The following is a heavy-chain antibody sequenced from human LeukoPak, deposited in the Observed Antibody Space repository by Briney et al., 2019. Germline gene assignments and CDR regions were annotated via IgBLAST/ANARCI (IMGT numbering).Heavy chain of an antibody. D-gene: IGHD5-12*01. J-gene: IGHJ4*02. Sequence: SETLSLTCAVSGGSISSSNWWSWVRQPLGKGLEWIGEIYHSGSTNYNPSLKSRVTISVDKSKNQFSLKLSSVTAADTAVYYRASSGYSGYDFLVYWGQGTLVTVSS. CDR2: IYHSGST. CDR1: GGSISSSNW. V-gene: IGHV4-4*02. CDR3: ASSGYSGYDFLVY.